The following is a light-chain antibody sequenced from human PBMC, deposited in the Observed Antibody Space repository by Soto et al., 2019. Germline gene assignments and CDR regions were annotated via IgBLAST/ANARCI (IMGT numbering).Light chain of an antibody. CDR3: QQYENLPT. CDR1: QSFSTY. J-gene: IGKJ5*01. V-gene: IGKV1-27*01. CDR2: GIS. Sequence: DIQMTQSPSSLSASVGDRVTITCRASQSFSTYSAWYQQKPGKVPKLLISGISTLQSGVPSRFSGSGYGTEFTLTISNLQPEDIATYYCQQYENLPTFGQGTRLEIK.